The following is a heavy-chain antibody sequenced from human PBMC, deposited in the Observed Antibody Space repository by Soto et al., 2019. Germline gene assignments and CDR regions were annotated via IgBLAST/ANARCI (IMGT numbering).Heavy chain of an antibody. CDR2: ISAYNGNT. V-gene: IGHV1-18*01. Sequence: QVPLVQSGAEVKKPGASVKVSCKASGYTFTSYGISWVRQAPGQGLEWMGWISAYNGNTNYAQKLQGRVTMTTDTSTSTAYTELRSLRSDDAAVYYCARERGYSSSWQVYWGQGTLVTVSS. J-gene: IGHJ4*02. CDR1: GYTFTSYG. CDR3: ARERGYSSSWQVY. D-gene: IGHD6-13*01.